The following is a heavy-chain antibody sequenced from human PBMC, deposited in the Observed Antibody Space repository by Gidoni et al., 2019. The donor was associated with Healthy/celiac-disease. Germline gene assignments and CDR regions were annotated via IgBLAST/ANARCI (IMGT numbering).Heavy chain of an antibody. D-gene: IGHD1-26*01. CDR1: GYTFTNYG. J-gene: IGHJ4*02. Sequence: QVQLVQSGAEVKKPGASVKVSCKASGYTFTNYGISWVRQAPGQGLEWMGWINTYNGNTNYAQKLQGRVTMTTDTSTSTAYMELRSLRSDDTAVYYCARVPLGSWKLVGGTLFCDYWGQGTLVTVSS. CDR2: INTYNGNT. CDR3: ARVPLGSWKLVGGTLFCDY. V-gene: IGHV1-18*01.